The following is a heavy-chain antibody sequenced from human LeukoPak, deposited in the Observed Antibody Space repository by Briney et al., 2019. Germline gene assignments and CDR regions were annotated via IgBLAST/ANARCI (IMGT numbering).Heavy chain of an antibody. CDR1: GYTFSSYT. J-gene: IGHJ4*02. Sequence: ASVKVSCKASGYTFSSYTMNWVRQAPGKGLEWVSSISSSSSYIYYADSVKGRFTISRDNAKNSLYLQMNSLRAEDTAVYYCATGYCSGGSCSAGSSYWGQGTLVTVSS. D-gene: IGHD2-15*01. CDR2: ISSSSSYI. CDR3: ATGYCSGGSCSAGSSY. V-gene: IGHV3-21*01.